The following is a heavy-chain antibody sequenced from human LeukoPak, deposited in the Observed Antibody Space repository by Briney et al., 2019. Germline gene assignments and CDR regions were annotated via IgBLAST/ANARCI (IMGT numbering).Heavy chain of an antibody. V-gene: IGHV4-59*01. CDR1: GGSISSYY. Sequence: SETLSLTCTVSGGSISSYYWSWIRQPPGKGLEWIGYIYYSGSTNHNPSLKSRVTISVDTSKNQFSLKLSSVTAADTAVYYCARDLSKANYYYYMDVWGKGTTVTVSS. CDR3: ARDLSKANYYYYMDV. D-gene: IGHD2/OR15-2a*01. CDR2: IYYSGST. J-gene: IGHJ6*03.